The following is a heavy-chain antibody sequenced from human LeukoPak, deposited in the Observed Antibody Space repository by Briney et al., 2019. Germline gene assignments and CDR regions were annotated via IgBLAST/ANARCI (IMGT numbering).Heavy chain of an antibody. CDR1: GGSISSYY. V-gene: IGHV4-59*12. J-gene: IGHJ4*02. Sequence: SETLSLTCTVSGGSISSYYWSWIRQPPGKGLEWIGYIHYSGSTNYNPSLKSRVTISVDTSKNQFSLKLSSVTAADTAVYYCASLADSSVDYWGQGTLVTVSS. CDR2: IHYSGST. D-gene: IGHD6-25*01. CDR3: ASLADSSVDY.